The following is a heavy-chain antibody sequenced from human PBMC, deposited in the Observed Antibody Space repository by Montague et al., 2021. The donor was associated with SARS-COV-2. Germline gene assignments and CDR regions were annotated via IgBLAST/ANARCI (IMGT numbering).Heavy chain of an antibody. V-gene: IGHV4-34*01. CDR3: ARVRAVPAAMRIFSLGRSYYGMDV. CDR1: GGSFSGYY. J-gene: IGHJ6*02. CDR2: INHSGST. Sequence: TLSLTCAVYGGSFSGYYWSWIRPPPGKGLEWIGEINHSGSTNYNPSLKSRVTISVDTSKNQFSLKLSSVTAADTAVYYCARVRAVPAAMRIFSLGRSYYGMDVWGQGTTVTVSS. D-gene: IGHD2-2*01.